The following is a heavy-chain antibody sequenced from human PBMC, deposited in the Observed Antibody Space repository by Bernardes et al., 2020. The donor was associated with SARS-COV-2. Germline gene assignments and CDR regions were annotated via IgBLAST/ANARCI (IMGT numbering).Heavy chain of an antibody. CDR3: ATGISGLIVPWGVIVDC. CDR2: FDAEDGET. CDR1: GYTLTELS. J-gene: IGHJ4*02. Sequence: ASVKVSCKVSGYTLTELSMHWVRQGPGEGLEWMGSFDAEDGETSYAQKFQGRVTMTEDTSTDTAYMELSSLTSDDTAVYYCATGISGLIVPWGVIVDCWGQGTLVTVSS. V-gene: IGHV1-24*01. D-gene: IGHD3-10*01.